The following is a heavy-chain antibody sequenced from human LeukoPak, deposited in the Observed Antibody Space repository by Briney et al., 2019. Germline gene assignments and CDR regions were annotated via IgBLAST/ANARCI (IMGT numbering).Heavy chain of an antibody. J-gene: IGHJ3*02. D-gene: IGHD3-10*01. Sequence: PGGSLRLSCAASGFTFSSYGMHWVRQAPGKELEWVAFIRYDGSNKYYADSVKGRFTISRDNSKNTLYLQMNSLRAEDTAVYYCAKDDLVTMVRRKYIGAFDIWGQGTMVTVSS. CDR1: GFTFSSYG. CDR3: AKDDLVTMVRRKYIGAFDI. V-gene: IGHV3-30*02. CDR2: IRYDGSNK.